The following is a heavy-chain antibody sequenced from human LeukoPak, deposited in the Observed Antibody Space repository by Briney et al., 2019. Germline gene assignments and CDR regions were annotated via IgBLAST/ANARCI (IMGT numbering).Heavy chain of an antibody. Sequence: GASVKVSCKASGGTFSSYAISWVRQAPGQGLEWMGRIIPIFGIANYAQKFQGRVTITADKSTSTAYMKLSSLRSEDTAVYYCARAPTMIVGWFDPWGQGTLVTVSS. D-gene: IGHD3-22*01. CDR3: ARAPTMIVGWFDP. CDR2: IIPIFGIA. V-gene: IGHV1-69*04. J-gene: IGHJ5*02. CDR1: GGTFSSYA.